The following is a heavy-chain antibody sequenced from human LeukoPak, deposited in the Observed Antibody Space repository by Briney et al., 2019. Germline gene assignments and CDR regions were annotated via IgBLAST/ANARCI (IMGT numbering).Heavy chain of an antibody. D-gene: IGHD2-21*02. Sequence: GGSLRLSCAASGFTVSSNYMSWVRQAPGKGLEWVSVIYSGGSTYYADSVKGRFSISRDNSKNTLYLQMNSLRAEDTAVYYCARGMPNCGGDCYMYYFDYWGQGTLVTVSS. CDR3: ARGMPNCGGDCYMYYFDY. V-gene: IGHV3-66*01. CDR1: GFTVSSNY. J-gene: IGHJ4*02. CDR2: IYSGGST.